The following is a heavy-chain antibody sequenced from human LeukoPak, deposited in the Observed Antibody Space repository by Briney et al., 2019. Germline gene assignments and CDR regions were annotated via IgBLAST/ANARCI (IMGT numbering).Heavy chain of an antibody. CDR2: ISAYNGNT. D-gene: IGHD2-15*01. V-gene: IGHV1-18*01. CDR1: GYTFTSYG. CDR3: ARGPAGLHPYCSGGSCPHYFDY. Sequence: ASVKVSCKASGYTFTSYGISWVRQAPGQGLEWMGWISAYNGNTNYAQKLQGRVTMTTDTSTSTAYMELRSLRSDDTAVYYCARGPAGLHPYCSGGSCPHYFDYWGQGTLVTVSS. J-gene: IGHJ4*02.